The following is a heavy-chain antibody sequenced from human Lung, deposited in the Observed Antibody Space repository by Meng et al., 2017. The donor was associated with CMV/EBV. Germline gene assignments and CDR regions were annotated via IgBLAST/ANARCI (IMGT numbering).Heavy chain of an antibody. J-gene: IGHJ1*01. D-gene: IGHD3-16*02. CDR3: ALLGEVSLGLEV. V-gene: IGHV4-61*01. Sequence: SETLSLTCSVSGGSVNRGSYYWSWIRQPPGKGLEWIGYLYYTGSTNYNPSLKSRVTVSVDTSKSQFSLTLNSVTAADTAVYYCALLGEVSLGLEVWGHGXLVTVSS. CDR1: GGSVNRGSYY. CDR2: LYYTGST.